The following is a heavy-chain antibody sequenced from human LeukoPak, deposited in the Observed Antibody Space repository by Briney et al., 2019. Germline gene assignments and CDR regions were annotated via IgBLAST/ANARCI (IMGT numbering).Heavy chain of an antibody. Sequence: PSETLSLTCAVYGGSFSGYYWSWLRQPPGKGLEWIGEINHSGSTNYNPSLKSRVTISVDTSKNQFSLKLSSVTAADTAVYYCARGEIAARPLYFDYWGQGTLVTVSS. D-gene: IGHD6-6*01. J-gene: IGHJ4*02. CDR3: ARGEIAARPLYFDY. CDR2: INHSGST. V-gene: IGHV4-34*01. CDR1: GGSFSGYY.